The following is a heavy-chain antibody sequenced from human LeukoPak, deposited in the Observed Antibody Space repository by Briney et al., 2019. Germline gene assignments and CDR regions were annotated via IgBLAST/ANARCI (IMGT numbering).Heavy chain of an antibody. CDR2: ISGSGGST. V-gene: IGHV3-23*01. D-gene: IGHD3-9*01. CDR1: GFTFSSYA. J-gene: IGHJ1*01. CDR3: AKDSSYFDWLSAEYFQH. Sequence: PGGSLRLSCAASGFTFSSYAMSWVRQAPGKGLGWVSAISGSGGSTYYADSVKGRFTISRDNSKNTLYLQMNSLRVEDTAVYYCAKDSSYFDWLSAEYFQHWGQGTLVTVSS.